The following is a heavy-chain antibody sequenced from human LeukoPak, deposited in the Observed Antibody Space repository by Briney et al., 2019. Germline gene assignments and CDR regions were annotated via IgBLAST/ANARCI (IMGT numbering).Heavy chain of an antibody. Sequence: GASVKVSCKASGYTFTSYYMHWVRQAPGQGLEWMGIINPSGGSTSYAQKFQGRVTMTRDTSTSTVYMELSSLRSEDTAVYYCARDHNPPYYDILTGYYSARLGGYMDVWGKGTTVTISS. J-gene: IGHJ6*03. CDR1: GYTFTSYY. CDR3: ARDHNPPYYDILTGYYSARLGGYMDV. D-gene: IGHD3-9*01. CDR2: INPSGGST. V-gene: IGHV1-46*01.